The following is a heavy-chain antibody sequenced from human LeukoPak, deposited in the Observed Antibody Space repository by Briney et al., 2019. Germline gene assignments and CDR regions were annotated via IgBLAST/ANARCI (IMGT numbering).Heavy chain of an antibody. CDR2: ISYDGSNK. Sequence: PGGSLRLSCAASGFTFSSYAMHWVRQAPGKGLEWVAVISYDGSNKYYADSVKGRFTISRDNSKNTLYLQMNSLRAEDTAVYYCARDPATVVTRGMDVWGQGTTVTVS. CDR1: GFTFSSYA. J-gene: IGHJ6*02. V-gene: IGHV3-30-3*01. D-gene: IGHD4-23*01. CDR3: ARDPATVVTRGMDV.